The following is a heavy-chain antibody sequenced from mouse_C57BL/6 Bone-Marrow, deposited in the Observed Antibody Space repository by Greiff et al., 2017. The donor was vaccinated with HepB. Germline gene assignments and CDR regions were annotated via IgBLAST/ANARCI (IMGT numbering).Heavy chain of an antibody. CDR1: GFNIKDDY. V-gene: IGHV14-4*01. CDR3: TTDSGSRAWFAY. J-gene: IGHJ3*01. CDR2: IDPENGDT. Sequence: EVQLQESGAELVRPGASVKLSCTASGFNIKDDYMHWVKQRPEQGLEWIGWIDPENGDTEYASKFQGKATITADTSSNTAYLQLSSLTSEDTAVYYCTTDSGSRAWFAYGGQGGLVTVCA. D-gene: IGHD1-1*01.